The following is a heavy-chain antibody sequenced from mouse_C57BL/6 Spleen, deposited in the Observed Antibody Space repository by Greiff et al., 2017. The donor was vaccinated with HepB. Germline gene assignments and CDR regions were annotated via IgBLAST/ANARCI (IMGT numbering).Heavy chain of an antibody. CDR1: GYAFSSSW. D-gene: IGHD2-1*01. CDR3: ARPDLLWYSFDY. CDR2: IYPGDGDT. J-gene: IGHJ2*01. V-gene: IGHV1-82*01. Sequence: QVQLQQSGPELVKPGASVKISCKASGYAFSSSWMNWVKQRPGKGLEWIGRIYPGDGDTNYNGKFKGKATLTADKSSSTAYMQLSSLTSEDSAVYFCARPDLLWYSFDYWGQGTTLTVSS.